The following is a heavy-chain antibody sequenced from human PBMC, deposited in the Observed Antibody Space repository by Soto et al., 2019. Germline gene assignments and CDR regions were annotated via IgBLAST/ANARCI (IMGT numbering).Heavy chain of an antibody. CDR2: TYYRSKWYN. Sequence: SQTLSLTCAIPGDSVSSNSAAWNWIRQSPSRGLEWLGRTYYRSKWYNDYAVSVKSQITINPDTSKNQFSLQLNSVTPEDTAVYYCARGPRYCSGGSCYSLYWFDPWGQGTLVTVSS. CDR3: ARGPRYCSGGSCYSLYWFDP. CDR1: GDSVSSNSAA. V-gene: IGHV6-1*01. D-gene: IGHD2-15*01. J-gene: IGHJ5*02.